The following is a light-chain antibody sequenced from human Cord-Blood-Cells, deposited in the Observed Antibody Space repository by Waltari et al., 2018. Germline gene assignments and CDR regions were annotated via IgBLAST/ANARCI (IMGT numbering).Light chain of an antibody. CDR3: CSYAGSSTSV. CDR2: EGS. Sequence: QSALTQPAPVSGSPGQSITISCTRTSSDVGSYNLVSWYQQHPGKAPKLMIYEGSKRPSGVSNRFSGSKSGNTASLTISGLQAEDEADYYCCSYAGSSTSVFGGGTKLTVL. V-gene: IGLV2-23*01. CDR1: SSDVGSYNL. J-gene: IGLJ3*02.